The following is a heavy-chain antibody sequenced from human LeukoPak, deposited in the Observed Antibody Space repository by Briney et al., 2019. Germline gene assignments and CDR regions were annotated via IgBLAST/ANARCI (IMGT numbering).Heavy chain of an antibody. Sequence: GGTLRLSCAASGFSFSTYGMSWVRQAPGKGLEWVSAISGSGGSTYYADSVKGRFTISRDNAKNSLYLQMNSLRAEDTAVYYCARGGTTFEHWGQGTLVTVSS. CDR3: ARGGTTFEH. V-gene: IGHV3-23*01. J-gene: IGHJ4*02. CDR1: GFSFSTYG. D-gene: IGHD1-1*01. CDR2: ISGSGGST.